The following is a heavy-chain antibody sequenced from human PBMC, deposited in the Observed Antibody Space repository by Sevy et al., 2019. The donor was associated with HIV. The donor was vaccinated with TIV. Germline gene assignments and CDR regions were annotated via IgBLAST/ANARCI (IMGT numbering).Heavy chain of an antibody. Sequence: ASVKVSCRTSGYTFTTYDINWVRQATGQGLEWMGWMNPSRGNTGSAQKFQCRLTMTRDTSTSTAYMELSSLESQDTAVYYCARRRGFGELLGLGYWGQGTLVTVSS. CDR2: MNPSRGNT. V-gene: IGHV1-8*01. CDR1: GYTFTTYD. CDR3: ARRRGFGELLGLGY. D-gene: IGHD3-10*01. J-gene: IGHJ4*02.